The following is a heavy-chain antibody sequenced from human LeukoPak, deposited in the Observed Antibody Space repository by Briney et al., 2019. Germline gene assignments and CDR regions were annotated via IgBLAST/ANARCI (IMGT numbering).Heavy chain of an antibody. Sequence: GGSLRLSSAASGVTFCSIAMHWGPQAPGKGVEWVAVISYDGSNTYYADSVKGRFTISRDKFKNKLYLQMSSLRADVTAVYDCAKLGWRIQLWRGAFDIWGQGTMVTVSS. CDR3: AKLGWRIQLWRGAFDI. CDR2: ISYDGSNT. J-gene: IGHJ3*02. V-gene: IGHV3-30*04. CDR1: GVTFCSIA. D-gene: IGHD5-18*01.